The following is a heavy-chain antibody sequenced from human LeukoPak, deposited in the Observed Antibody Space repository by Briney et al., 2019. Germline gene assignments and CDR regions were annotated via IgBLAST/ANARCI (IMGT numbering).Heavy chain of an antibody. V-gene: IGHV3-20*04. CDR1: GFTFDDHG. J-gene: IGHJ3*02. D-gene: IGHD3-10*01. CDR3: ARGWFGELFGRRDAFDI. CDR2: INWNGGST. Sequence: GGSLRLSCVASGFTFDDHGMNWVRQAPGKGLEWVSGINWNGGSTGYADSVKGRFTMSRDNAKNSLYLQMNSLRAEDAALYYCARGWFGELFGRRDAFDIWGQGTMVTVSS.